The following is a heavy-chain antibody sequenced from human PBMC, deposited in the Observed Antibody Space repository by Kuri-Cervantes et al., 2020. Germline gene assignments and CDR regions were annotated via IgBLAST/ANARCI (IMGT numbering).Heavy chain of an antibody. CDR3: ARSEGSGSYPDAFDI. J-gene: IGHJ3*02. Sequence: GESLKISCAASGFTFSSYSMNWVRQAPGKGLEWVSSISSSSSYIYYADSVKGRFTISRDSAKNSLYLQMNSLRAEDTAVYYCARSEGSGSYPDAFDIWGQGTMVTVSS. D-gene: IGHD3-10*01. CDR2: ISSSSSYI. CDR1: GFTFSSYS. V-gene: IGHV3-21*01.